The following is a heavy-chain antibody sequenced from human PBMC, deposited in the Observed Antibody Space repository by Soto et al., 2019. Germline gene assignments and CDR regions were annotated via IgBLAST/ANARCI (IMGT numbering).Heavy chain of an antibody. V-gene: IGHV3-53*01. Sequence: GGSLRLSCAASGFTVSSNYMSWVRQAPGKGLEWVSVIYSGGSTYYADSVKGRFTISRDNSKNTLYLQMNSLRAEDTAVYYCAMAGYCSGGSCYSKFFDYWGQGTLVTVSS. CDR1: GFTVSSNY. D-gene: IGHD2-15*01. CDR3: AMAGYCSGGSCYSKFFDY. CDR2: IYSGGST. J-gene: IGHJ4*02.